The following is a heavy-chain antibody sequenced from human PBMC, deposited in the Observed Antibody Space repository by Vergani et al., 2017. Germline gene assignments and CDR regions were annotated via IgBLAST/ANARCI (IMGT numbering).Heavy chain of an antibody. V-gene: IGHV3-48*03. D-gene: IGHD3-3*01. CDR2: ISSSGSTI. CDR1: GFTVSSNY. Sequence: EVQLLESGGGLVQPGGSLRLSCAASGFTVSSNYMSWVRQAPGKGLEWVSYISSSGSTIYYADSVKGRFTISRDNAKNSLYLQMNSLRAEDTAVYYCARDLRFLEWFTGDYWGQGTLVTVSS. CDR3: ARDLRFLEWFTGDY. J-gene: IGHJ4*02.